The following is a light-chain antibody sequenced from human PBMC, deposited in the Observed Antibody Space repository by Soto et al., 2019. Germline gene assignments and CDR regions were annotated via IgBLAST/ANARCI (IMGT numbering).Light chain of an antibody. CDR1: QSVGSD. Sequence: EIVMTQSPATLSVSPGERATLSCRASQSVGSDLAWYQQKPGQAPRLLIYGASTRAAGIPARFSGSGSGTEFTLTISSLQSEDFAVYYCLQYNKWPPWTFGQGTNVEIK. J-gene: IGKJ1*01. CDR3: LQYNKWPPWT. V-gene: IGKV3-15*01. CDR2: GAS.